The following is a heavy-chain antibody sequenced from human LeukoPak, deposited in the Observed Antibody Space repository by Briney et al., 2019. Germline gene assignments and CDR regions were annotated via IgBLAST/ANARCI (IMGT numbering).Heavy chain of an antibody. D-gene: IGHD1-1*01. V-gene: IGHV1-46*01. Sequence: ASVKVSCKASGHTFTGHYMHWVRQAPGQGLEWMGIINPSGGSTSYAQKFQGRVTMTRDTSTSTVYMELSSLRSEDTAVYYCARDPNLSTTGTTAYPFDYWGQGTLVTVSS. J-gene: IGHJ4*02. CDR2: INPSGGST. CDR3: ARDPNLSTTGTTAYPFDY. CDR1: GHTFTGHY.